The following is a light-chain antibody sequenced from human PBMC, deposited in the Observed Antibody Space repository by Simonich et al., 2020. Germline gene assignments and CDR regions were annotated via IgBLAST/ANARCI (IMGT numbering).Light chain of an antibody. V-gene: IGLV2-14*01. J-gene: IGLJ3*02. Sequence: QSALTQPASVSGSPGQSITISCTGTSSDVGGYNYVSWSQQHPGRAPKLMIYAVSKRPSGGSNRFSGSKSGNTASLTISGLQAEDEADYYCSSYTSSSTLVFGGGTKLTVL. CDR2: AVS. CDR1: SSDVGGYNY. CDR3: SSYTSSSTLV.